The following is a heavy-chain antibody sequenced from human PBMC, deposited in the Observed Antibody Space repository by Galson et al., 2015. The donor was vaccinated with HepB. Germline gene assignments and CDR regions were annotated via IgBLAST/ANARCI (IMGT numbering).Heavy chain of an antibody. Sequence: SLRPSCAASGFTFSGYGMHWVRQAPGKGLEWLALISYGGSRKYYADSVKGRYTISRDNSKDMLYLQMDSLRGEDTAVYYCAREGRMYCGGDFYLHFWGQGTLVTVSS. J-gene: IGHJ4*02. CDR2: ISYGGSRK. V-gene: IGHV3-30*03. CDR3: AREGRMYCGGDFYLHF. CDR1: GFTFSGYG. D-gene: IGHD2-21*02.